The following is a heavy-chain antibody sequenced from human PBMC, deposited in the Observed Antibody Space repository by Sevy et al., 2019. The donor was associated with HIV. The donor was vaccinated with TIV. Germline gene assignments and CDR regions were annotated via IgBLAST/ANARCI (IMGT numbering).Heavy chain of an antibody. CDR1: GGTFSSYA. CDR3: ARAVSSYGSGSWDYYYYGMDV. D-gene: IGHD3-10*01. Sequence: ASVKVSCKASGGTFSSYAISWVRQAPGQGLEWMGGIIPIFGTANYAQKFQGRVTITADESTSAAYMELSSLRSEDTAVYYCARAVSSYGSGSWDYYYYGMDVWGQGTTVTVSS. J-gene: IGHJ6*02. CDR2: IIPIFGTA. V-gene: IGHV1-69*13.